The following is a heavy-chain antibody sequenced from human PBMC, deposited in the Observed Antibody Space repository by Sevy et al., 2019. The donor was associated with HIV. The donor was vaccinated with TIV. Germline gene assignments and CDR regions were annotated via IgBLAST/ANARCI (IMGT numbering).Heavy chain of an antibody. V-gene: IGHV3-11*06. CDR2: ISTSSSYT. CDR1: GFTFSDYY. Sequence: GGSLRLSCTASGFTFSDYYMSWIRQAPGKGLEWVSYISTSSSYTIYPDSVKGQFTISRDNAKNSLYLQMNSLRVEDTAVYYCARVRYNYGQKYFDYWGQGTLVTVSS. CDR3: ARVRYNYGQKYFDY. D-gene: IGHD5-18*01. J-gene: IGHJ4*02.